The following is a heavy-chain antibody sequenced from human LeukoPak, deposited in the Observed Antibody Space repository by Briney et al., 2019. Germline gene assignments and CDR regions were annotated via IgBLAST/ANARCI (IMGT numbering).Heavy chain of an antibody. CDR3: ARDPVGGSTIFDY. D-gene: IGHD1-26*01. CDR2: TYYRSKWYY. CDR1: GDSVSSNSDA. J-gene: IGHJ4*02. Sequence: SQTLSLTCAISGDSVSSNSDAWNWIRQSPSRGLEWLGRTYYRSKWYYDYAVAVKSRISINPDTSKNQFSLQLSSVTPEDTAVYYCARDPVGGSTIFDYWGQGTLVTVSS. V-gene: IGHV6-1*01.